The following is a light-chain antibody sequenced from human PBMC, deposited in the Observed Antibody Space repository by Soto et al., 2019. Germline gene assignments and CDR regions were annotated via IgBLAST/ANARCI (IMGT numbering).Light chain of an antibody. J-gene: IGLJ1*01. CDR2: EVS. Sequence: QSALTQPASVSGSPGQSITISCAGTSSDVGAYNYVSWYQQHPGKAPKLMICEVSNRPSGVSNRFSGSKSGNTASLTISGLQAEDEADYYCSSYTGTSTLYVFGTGTKVTVL. CDR3: SSYTGTSTLYV. CDR1: SSDVGAYNY. V-gene: IGLV2-14*01.